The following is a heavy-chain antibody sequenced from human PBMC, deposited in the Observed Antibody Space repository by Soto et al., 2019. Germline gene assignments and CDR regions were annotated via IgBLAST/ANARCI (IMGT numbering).Heavy chain of an antibody. CDR2: INHSGST. CDR3: ARGAVAAAGSLDY. Sequence: QVQLQQWGAGLLKPSETLSLTCAVYGGSFSGYYWSWIRQPPGKGLEWIGEINHSGSTNYNPSLKSRVTISVDTSKNQFSLKLSSVTAADTAVYYCARGAVAAAGSLDYWGQGTLVTVSS. V-gene: IGHV4-34*01. D-gene: IGHD6-13*01. CDR1: GGSFSGYY. J-gene: IGHJ4*02.